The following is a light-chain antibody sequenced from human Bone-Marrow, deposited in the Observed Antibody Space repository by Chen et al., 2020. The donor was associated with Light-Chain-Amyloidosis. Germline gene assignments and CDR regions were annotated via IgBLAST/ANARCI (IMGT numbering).Light chain of an antibody. Sequence: AIQMTQSPSSLSASVGDRVTITCRARQGIRNDVGWYLQKPGKAPKLLIYVPSNLESGVPSRFGGSGSGTVFTLTISSLQPEDFATYYCLQDYSHRWTFGQGTKVEIK. CDR1: QGIRND. V-gene: IGKV1-6*01. CDR3: LQDYSHRWT. CDR2: VPS. J-gene: IGKJ1*01.